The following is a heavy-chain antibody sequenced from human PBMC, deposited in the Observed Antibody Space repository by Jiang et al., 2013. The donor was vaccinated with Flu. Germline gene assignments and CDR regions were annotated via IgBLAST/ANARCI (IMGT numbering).Heavy chain of an antibody. V-gene: IGHV4-34*01. D-gene: IGHD1-1*01. CDR2: INHSGST. Sequence: LLKPSETLSLSCAVYGGPFSGFFWTWVRQPPGKGLEWIGEINHSGSTNYSPSLKSRVTLSVDTSKNQISLRLGSVTAADTAVYYCARKKRTATGLFFFDYWGQGGLVTVSS. J-gene: IGHJ4*02. CDR3: ARKKRTATGLFFFDY. CDR1: GGPFSGFF.